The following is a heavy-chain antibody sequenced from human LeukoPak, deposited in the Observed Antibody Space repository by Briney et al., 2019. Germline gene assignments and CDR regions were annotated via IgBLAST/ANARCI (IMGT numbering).Heavy chain of an antibody. Sequence: SETLSLTCTVSGGSISSSSYYWGWIRQPPGKGLEWIGSIYYSGSTNYNPSLKSRATISVDTSKNQFSLKLGSVTAADTAVYYCARHWRGHYYGSRPGYYFDYWGQGTLVTVSS. J-gene: IGHJ4*02. CDR3: ARHWRGHYYGSRPGYYFDY. CDR2: IYYSGST. D-gene: IGHD3-10*01. V-gene: IGHV4-39*01. CDR1: GGSISSSSYY.